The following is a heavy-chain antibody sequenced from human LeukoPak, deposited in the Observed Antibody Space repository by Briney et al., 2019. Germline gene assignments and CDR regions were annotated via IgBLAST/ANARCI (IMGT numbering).Heavy chain of an antibody. Sequence: ASVKVSCKASGGTFSSYAISWVRQAPGQGLEWMGIINPRGGSTGYAQKFQGGITMTTDMSTRTVYMELSSLESEDTAVYYCARRDCVGDCYSNWFDPWGQGTLVTVSS. J-gene: IGHJ5*02. CDR2: INPRGGST. CDR1: GGTFSSYA. CDR3: ARRDCVGDCYSNWFDP. D-gene: IGHD2-21*02. V-gene: IGHV1-46*01.